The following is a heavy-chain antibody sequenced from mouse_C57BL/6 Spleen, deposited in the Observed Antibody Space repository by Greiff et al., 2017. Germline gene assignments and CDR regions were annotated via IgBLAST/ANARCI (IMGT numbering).Heavy chain of an antibody. V-gene: IGHV1-64*01. CDR3: ARELRLLDY. Sequence: QVQLQQSGAELVKPGASVKLSCKASGYTFTSYWMHWVKQRPGQGLEWIGMIHPNSGSTNYNEKFKSKATLTLDKSSSTAYMQLSSLTSEDSAVYYCARELRLLDYWGQGTTLTVSS. D-gene: IGHD2-4*01. CDR1: GYTFTSYW. J-gene: IGHJ2*01. CDR2: IHPNSGST.